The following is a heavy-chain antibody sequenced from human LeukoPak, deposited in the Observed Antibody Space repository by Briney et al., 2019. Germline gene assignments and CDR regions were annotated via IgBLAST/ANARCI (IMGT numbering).Heavy chain of an antibody. CDR1: GYTFTVYY. V-gene: IGHV1-8*02. J-gene: IGHJ4*02. CDR2: MNPNSGNT. Sequence: GASVKVSCTASGYTFTVYYMHWVRQAPGQGLEWMGWMNPNSGNTGYAQKFQGGVTMTRNTSISTAYMELSSLRSEDTAVYYCARGYYYDSSGYYYLLYWGQGTLVTVSS. CDR3: ARGYYYDSSGYYYLLY. D-gene: IGHD3-22*01.